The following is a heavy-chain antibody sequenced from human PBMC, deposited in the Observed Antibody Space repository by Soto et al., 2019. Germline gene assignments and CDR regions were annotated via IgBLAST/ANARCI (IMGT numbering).Heavy chain of an antibody. CDR1: GFTFGSYW. V-gene: IGHV3-7*01. J-gene: IGHJ4*01. CDR2: IKWDASEK. Sequence: EVQLEESGGGLVQPGGSVRLSCAASGFTFGSYWMSWVRQAPGKGPEWLATIKWDASEKKYVDSVKGRFTTSRDNAKNALYLQMDSLRAEDPAVYYCATDSGYGSRASVNHYLDYWGQGTLVTVSS. D-gene: IGHD3-10*01. CDR3: ATDSGYGSRASVNHYLDY.